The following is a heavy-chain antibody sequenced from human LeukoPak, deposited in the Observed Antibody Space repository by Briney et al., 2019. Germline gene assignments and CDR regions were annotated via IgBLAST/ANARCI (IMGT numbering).Heavy chain of an antibody. J-gene: IGHJ6*02. CDR2: INPNSGGT. D-gene: IGHD1-26*01. V-gene: IGHV1-2*02. Sequence: ASVTVSCKASGYTFTCYYMHWVRQAPGQGLERMGWINPNSGGTNYAQKFQGRVTMTRDTSISTAYMELSRLRSDDTGVFYCARDRKVVGARGGMDVWGQGNPVTVSS. CDR1: GYTFTCYY. CDR3: ARDRKVVGARGGMDV.